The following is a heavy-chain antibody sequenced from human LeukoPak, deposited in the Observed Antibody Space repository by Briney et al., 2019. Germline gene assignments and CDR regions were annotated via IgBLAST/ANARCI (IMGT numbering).Heavy chain of an antibody. V-gene: IGHV3-23*01. J-gene: IGHJ4*02. CDR3: TRGGYSDY. CDR1: GFTFSSYA. CDR2: ISGSGGST. Sequence: GGSLRLSCAASGFTFSSYAMSWVRQAPGKGLEWVSAISGSGGSTYYADSVKGRFTISRDNAKNTLFLQMNSLRAEDTAVYYCTRGGYSDYWGQGTLVTVSS. D-gene: IGHD2-15*01.